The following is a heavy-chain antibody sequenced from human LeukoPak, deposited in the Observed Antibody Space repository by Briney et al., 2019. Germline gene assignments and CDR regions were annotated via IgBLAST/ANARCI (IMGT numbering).Heavy chain of an antibody. CDR2: INLSVST. Sequence: SQTLSLTCAVYVGSFSVYYWGCIRQTPRKGLEWILEINLSVSTNSNPSLKSRVTISVDTSKSQFSLKVSSLTAQDTAVYYCARALAAQNIVVVPAAVAGLDSCDYGGQGTLVTVSA. J-gene: IGHJ4*02. CDR1: VGSFSVYY. V-gene: IGHV4-34*01. CDR3: ARALAAQNIVVVPAAVAGLDSCDY. D-gene: IGHD2-2*01.